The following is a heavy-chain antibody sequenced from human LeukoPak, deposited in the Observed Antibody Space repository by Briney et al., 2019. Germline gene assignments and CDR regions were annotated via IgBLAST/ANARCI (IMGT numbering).Heavy chain of an antibody. D-gene: IGHD5-12*01. CDR2: IYTSGT. J-gene: IGHJ5*02. CDR1: GGSVSGYY. CDR3: ARHWVLTGYENWFDP. Sequence: NPSETLSLTCTVSGGSVSGYYWSWIRQPPGKGLERIGYIYTSGTKYNPSLESRVTISLDTSKNQFSLSLTSVTAADTAVYYCARHWVLTGYENWFDPWGQGTLVTVSS. V-gene: IGHV4-4*09.